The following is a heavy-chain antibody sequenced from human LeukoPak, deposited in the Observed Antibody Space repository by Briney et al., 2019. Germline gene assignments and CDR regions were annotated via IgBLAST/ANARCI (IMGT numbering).Heavy chain of an antibody. CDR1: GGSISSSSDY. V-gene: IGHV4-39*07. J-gene: IGHJ1*01. CDR3: ARDWHLAVAASTPLFQH. Sequence: KPSETLSLTCTVSGGSISSSSDYWGWIRQPPGKGLEWIGSIYYSGTTYYHPSLKSRLTISVDTSKNQFSLKLSSVTAADTAVYYCARDWHLAVAASTPLFQHWGQGALVTVSS. CDR2: IYYSGTT. D-gene: IGHD6-19*01.